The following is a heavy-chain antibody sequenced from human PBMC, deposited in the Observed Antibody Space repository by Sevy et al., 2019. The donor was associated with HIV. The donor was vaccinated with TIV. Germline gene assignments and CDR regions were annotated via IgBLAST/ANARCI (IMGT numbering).Heavy chain of an antibody. D-gene: IGHD2-15*01. CDR3: AKGLPYLGYCSGGSCYPGGWYYGMDV. Sequence: GGSLRLSCAASGFTFSSYGMHWVRQAPGKGLEWVAVISYDGSNKYYAGSVKGRFTISRDNSKNTLYLQMNSLRAEDTAVYYCAKGLPYLGYCSGGSCYPGGWYYGMDVWGQGTTVTVSS. CDR1: GFTFSSYG. CDR2: ISYDGSNK. V-gene: IGHV3-30*18. J-gene: IGHJ6*02.